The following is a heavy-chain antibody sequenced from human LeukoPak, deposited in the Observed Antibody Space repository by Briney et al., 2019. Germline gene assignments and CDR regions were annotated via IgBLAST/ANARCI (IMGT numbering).Heavy chain of an antibody. CDR3: ARDGYHAIDY. J-gene: IGHJ4*02. D-gene: IGHD2-2*01. CDR2: ISSSGSTK. V-gene: IGHV3-11*04. CDR1: GFTLSDYY. Sequence: GGSLRLSCVASGFTLSDYYMSWIRQAPGKGLEWISFISSSGSTKYYADSVKGRFTISRDTTQNSLFLQMNSLRAEDTAVYYCARDGYHAIDYWGQGTLVTVSS.